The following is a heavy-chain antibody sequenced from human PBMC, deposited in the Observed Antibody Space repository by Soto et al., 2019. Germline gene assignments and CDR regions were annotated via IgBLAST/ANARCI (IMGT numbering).Heavy chain of an antibody. D-gene: IGHD2-2*02. CDR1: GFTFTSYT. V-gene: IGHV1-3*01. CDR2: INSGNGKT. Sequence: QVQLVQSGAEVKKPGASVKISCETSGFTFTSYTFHWVRQAPGQRLEWVGWINSGNGKTEYSQNLQDRVTLTRDTSANTVFLELRTLISDDTATYYCARDRYTANWYFDLWGRGTLVIVSS. CDR3: ARDRYTANWYFDL. J-gene: IGHJ2*01.